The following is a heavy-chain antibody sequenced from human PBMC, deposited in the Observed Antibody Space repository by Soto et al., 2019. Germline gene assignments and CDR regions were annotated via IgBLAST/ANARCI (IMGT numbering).Heavy chain of an antibody. Sequence: HPGGSLRLSXAASGFTLSSYAMSWVRQAPGKGLEWVSAISGSGGSTYYADSVKGRFTISRDNSKNTLYLQMNSLGAEDTAVYYCTRDYYYDSSGYYLNFDYWGQGTLVTVSS. CDR2: ISGSGGST. J-gene: IGHJ4*02. D-gene: IGHD3-22*01. V-gene: IGHV3-23*01. CDR1: GFTLSSYA. CDR3: TRDYYYDSSGYYLNFDY.